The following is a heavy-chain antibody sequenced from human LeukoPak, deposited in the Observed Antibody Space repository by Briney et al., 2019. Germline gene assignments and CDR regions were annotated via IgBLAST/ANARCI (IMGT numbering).Heavy chain of an antibody. D-gene: IGHD2-15*01. Sequence: GSLLLCCAAGGFTISSNYMRWGRPAPGKGQEWVSVIYGGGSTYYADSVKGRFTISTDNSKNTVSLQINSLRGEDTAVYYCARESWSGGTCRHDYWGQGTLVTVSS. V-gene: IGHV3-53*05. CDR1: GFTISSNY. CDR3: ARESWSGGTCRHDY. CDR2: IYGGGST. J-gene: IGHJ4*02.